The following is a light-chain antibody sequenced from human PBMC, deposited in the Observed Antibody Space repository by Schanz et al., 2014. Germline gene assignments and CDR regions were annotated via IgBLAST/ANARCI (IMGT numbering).Light chain of an antibody. CDR2: GTS. Sequence: DIVLTQSPGTLSLSPGERATLSCRASQSVSSNFLSWYQQRPGQAPRLLVFGTSTRATGIPDRFSGSGSGTDFTLTISSLEPEDFAVYHCQQSGSFGQGTILEIK. CDR1: QSVSSNF. V-gene: IGKV3-20*01. CDR3: QQSGS. J-gene: IGKJ2*01.